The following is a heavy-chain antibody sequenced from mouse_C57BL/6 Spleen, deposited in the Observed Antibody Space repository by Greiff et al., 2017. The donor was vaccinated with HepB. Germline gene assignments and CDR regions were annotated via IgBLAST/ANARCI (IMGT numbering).Heavy chain of an antibody. J-gene: IGHJ3*01. Sequence: LQESGAELARPGASVKMSCKASGYTFTSYTMHWVKQRPGQGLEWIGYINPSSGYTKYNQKFKDKATLTADKSSSTAYMQLSSLTSEDSAVYYCARDNGGFAYWGQGTLVTVSA. CDR1: GYTFTSYT. V-gene: IGHV1-4*01. D-gene: IGHD1-3*01. CDR3: ARDNGGFAY. CDR2: INPSSGYT.